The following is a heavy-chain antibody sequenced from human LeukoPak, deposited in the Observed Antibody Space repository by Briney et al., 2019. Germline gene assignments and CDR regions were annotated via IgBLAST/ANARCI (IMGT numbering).Heavy chain of an antibody. CDR3: AKETVTTWKYFDY. CDR1: GFTFSSYG. D-gene: IGHD4-17*01. Sequence: PGGSLRLSCAASGFTFSSYGMHWVRQAPGKGLEWVAVISYDGSNKYYADSVKGRFTISRDNSKNTLYLQMNRLRAEDTAVYHCAKETVTTWKYFDYWGQGTLVTVSS. V-gene: IGHV3-30*18. CDR2: ISYDGSNK. J-gene: IGHJ4*02.